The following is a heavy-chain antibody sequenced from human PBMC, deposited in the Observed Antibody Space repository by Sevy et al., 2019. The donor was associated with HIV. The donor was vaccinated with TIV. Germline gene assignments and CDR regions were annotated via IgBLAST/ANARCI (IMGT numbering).Heavy chain of an antibody. V-gene: IGHV5-51*01. CDR2: IYPGDSDT. Sequence: KAAGSLKISCKVSGYNFTSYWIGWVRQMPGKGLEWMGIIYPGDSDTRYSPSFQGQVTISADKSISTTYLQWSSLKASDTAMYYCGRQHSGSGWTGFYYAMDVWGQGTTVTVSS. D-gene: IGHD6-19*01. CDR3: GRQHSGSGWTGFYYAMDV. J-gene: IGHJ6*02. CDR1: GYNFTSYW.